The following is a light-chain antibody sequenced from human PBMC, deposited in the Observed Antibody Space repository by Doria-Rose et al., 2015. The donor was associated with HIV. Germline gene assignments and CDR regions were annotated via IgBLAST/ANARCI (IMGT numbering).Light chain of an antibody. CDR1: QSLLYTSKNY. CDR2: CAS. J-gene: IGKJ3*01. Sequence: VLTQSPESLGMSLGERATLNCKSNQSLLYTSKNYLAWYQQKPGQPRKLVIYCASTRQSGVPARFSGSGSGTDFTLTISSLEAEDVAVYYCQQYYDTPSFGPGTTVDIK. CDR3: QQYYDTPS. V-gene: IGKV4-1*01.